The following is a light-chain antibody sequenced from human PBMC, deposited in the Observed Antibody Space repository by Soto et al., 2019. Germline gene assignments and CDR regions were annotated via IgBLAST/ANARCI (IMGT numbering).Light chain of an antibody. V-gene: IGLV4-69*01. CDR1: SGHSNYA. CDR2: LNSDGSH. CDR3: QTGVSGMVV. Sequence: QLVLTQSPSASASLGASVKLTCTLSSGHSNYAIAWHQQQSEKGPRYLMKLNSDGSHSKGDGIPDRFSGSSSGAERYLTIPTLRSEEGADYSCQTGVSGMVVFGGGP. J-gene: IGLJ2*01.